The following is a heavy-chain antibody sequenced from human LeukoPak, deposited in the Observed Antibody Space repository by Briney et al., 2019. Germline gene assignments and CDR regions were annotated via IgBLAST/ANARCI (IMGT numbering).Heavy chain of an antibody. Sequence: PGGSLRLSCAASGFTFSSYSMNWVRQAPGKGLEWVSAISGSGGSTYYADSVKGRFTISRDNSKNTLYLQMNSLRAEDTAVYYCAKGSSRETLLLSHPEYFQHWGQGTLVTVSS. CDR2: ISGSGGST. CDR1: GFTFSSYS. CDR3: AKGSSRETLLLSHPEYFQH. V-gene: IGHV3-23*01. J-gene: IGHJ1*01. D-gene: IGHD2-2*01.